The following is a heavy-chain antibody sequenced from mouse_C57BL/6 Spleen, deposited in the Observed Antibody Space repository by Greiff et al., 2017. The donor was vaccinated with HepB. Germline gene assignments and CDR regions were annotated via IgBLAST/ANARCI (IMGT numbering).Heavy chain of an antibody. CDR3: TNWGYGSSYVGYWYFDV. CDR2: IDPENGDT. CDR1: GFNIKDDY. V-gene: IGHV14-4*01. Sequence: EVQLQESGAELVRPGASVKLSCTASGFNIKDDYMHWVKQRPEQGLEWIGWIDPENGDTEYASKFQGKATITADTSSNTAYLQLSSLTSEDTAVYYCTNWGYGSSYVGYWYFDVWGTGTTVTVSS. D-gene: IGHD1-1*01. J-gene: IGHJ1*03.